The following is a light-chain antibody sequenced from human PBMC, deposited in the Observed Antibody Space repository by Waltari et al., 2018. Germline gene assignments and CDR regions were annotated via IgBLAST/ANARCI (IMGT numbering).Light chain of an antibody. J-gene: IGKJ1*01. CDR3: QQYRSWPRT. CDR1: QSINAQ. CDR2: GAS. Sequence: IVMTQSPATLSVSPGERATLSCRASQSINAQLAWYQQKPGQAPRLLIHGASSRATGIPARFSGSGAGTEFTLTISSLQSEDFAVYFCQQYRSWPRTFGQGTKVEIK. V-gene: IGKV3-15*01.